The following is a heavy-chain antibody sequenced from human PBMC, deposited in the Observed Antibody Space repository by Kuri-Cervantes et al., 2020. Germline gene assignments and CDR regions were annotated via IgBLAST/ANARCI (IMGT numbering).Heavy chain of an antibody. V-gene: IGHV3-15*01. CDR3: TRGGFDY. J-gene: IGHJ4*02. CDR1: GFTFRSYS. Sequence: GESLKISCEASGFTFRSYSMSWVRQAPGKGLEWVGRIKSRIDGETTDYAASVKGRFIMSRDDSKNTLYLQMNSLESEDTGIYYCTRGGFDYWGQGTLVTVSS. CDR2: IKSRIDGETT.